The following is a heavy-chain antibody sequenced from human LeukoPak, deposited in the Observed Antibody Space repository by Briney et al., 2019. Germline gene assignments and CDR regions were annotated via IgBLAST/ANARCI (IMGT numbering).Heavy chain of an antibody. V-gene: IGHV4-34*01. D-gene: IGHD4-23*01. CDR1: GGPFRGFF. CDR2: VSHSGSS. CDR3: ARGIFYGGRNQYIWLDL. Sequence: PSETLSLTYAVYGGPFRGFFWSWIRQAPGKGLEWIGEVSHSGSSNYNPSLKSRINISLDTSKSQFSLRLTSVTAADTAVYYCARGIFYGGRNQYIWLDLWGQGTLVTDSS. J-gene: IGHJ5*02.